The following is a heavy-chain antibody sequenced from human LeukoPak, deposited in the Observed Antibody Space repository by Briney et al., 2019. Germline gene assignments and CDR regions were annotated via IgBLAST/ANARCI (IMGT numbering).Heavy chain of an antibody. CDR3: ARGPTYGDIDY. J-gene: IGHJ4*02. CDR2: IWYDGSNK. V-gene: IGHV3-33*01. CDR1: GFTFSSYG. D-gene: IGHD4-17*01. Sequence: GGSLRLSCAASGFTFSSYGMHWVRQAPGKGLEWVAVIWYDGSNKYYANSVKGRFTISRDNSKNTLYLQMNSLRAEDTAVYYCARGPTYGDIDYWGQGTLVTVSS.